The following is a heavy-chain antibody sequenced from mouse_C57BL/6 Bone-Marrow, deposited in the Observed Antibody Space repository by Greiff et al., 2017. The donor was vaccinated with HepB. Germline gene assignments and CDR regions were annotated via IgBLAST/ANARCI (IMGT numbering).Heavy chain of an antibody. Sequence: EVQGVESGGGLVQPGGSLKLSCAASGFTFSDYYMYWVRQTPEKRLEWVAYISNGGGSTYYPDTVKGRFTISRDNAKNTLYLQMSRLKSEDTAMYYCARLITTVVDWYFDVWGTGTTVTVSS. CDR2: ISNGGGST. J-gene: IGHJ1*03. CDR3: ARLITTVVDWYFDV. V-gene: IGHV5-12*01. CDR1: GFTFSDYY. D-gene: IGHD1-1*01.